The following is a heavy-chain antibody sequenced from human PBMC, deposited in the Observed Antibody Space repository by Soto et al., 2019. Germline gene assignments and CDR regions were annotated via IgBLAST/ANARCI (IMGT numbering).Heavy chain of an antibody. D-gene: IGHD3-22*01. J-gene: IGHJ4*02. V-gene: IGHV1-69*01. Sequence: QVHLVQSGAEVKKPGSSVKVSCKASGCTFSSYAISWVRQAPGQGLEWMGGIIPIFGTANYAQKFQGRVTITADESTSTANMELSSLRSEDTAVYYCARVSNYYDSSGSIDYWGQGTLVTVSS. CDR2: IIPIFGTA. CDR1: GCTFSSYA. CDR3: ARVSNYYDSSGSIDY.